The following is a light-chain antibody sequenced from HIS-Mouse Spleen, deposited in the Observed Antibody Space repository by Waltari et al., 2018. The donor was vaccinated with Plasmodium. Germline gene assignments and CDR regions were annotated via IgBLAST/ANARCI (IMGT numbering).Light chain of an antibody. Sequence: QSVLTQPPSVSAAPGQKVTISCSGSSSNIGNNYVSWYQQLPGTAPKRLIYDNNKRPSGIPDRFSGSNSGTSATLGSTGLQTGDEDDYYCGTWDSSLSAVVFGGGTKLTVL. CDR1: SSNIGNNY. CDR3: GTWDSSLSAVV. CDR2: DNN. J-gene: IGLJ2*01. V-gene: IGLV1-51*01.